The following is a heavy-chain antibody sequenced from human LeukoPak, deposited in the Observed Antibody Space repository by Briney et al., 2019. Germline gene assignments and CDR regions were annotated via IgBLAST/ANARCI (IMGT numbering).Heavy chain of an antibody. J-gene: IGHJ4*02. CDR2: IDYDSSHI. D-gene: IGHD3-9*01. Sequence: GGSLRLSCAASGFTFSTYAITWVRQVPGKGLEWVSSIDYDSSHIYYAASVRGRFTISRDNARNSVYLQMNSLRVEDTAVYYCARDPLRYLRVGHYDYWGQGTLVAVSS. CDR3: ARDPLRYLRVGHYDY. CDR1: GFTFSTYA. V-gene: IGHV3-21*01.